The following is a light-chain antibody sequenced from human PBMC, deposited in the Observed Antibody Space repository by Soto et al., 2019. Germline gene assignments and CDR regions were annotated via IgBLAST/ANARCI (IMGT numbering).Light chain of an antibody. J-gene: IGKJ1*01. Sequence: EIVLTQSPATRSSFPGDRVTLSFRASQYINTRLAWYQHRPGQAPRLRIDQTSIRADGIPARFSASGSGTDFTLTISDVQPEDFALHYCHQRQSWPRTFGQGTKVDI. CDR3: HQRQSWPRT. CDR1: QYINTR. V-gene: IGKV3-11*01. CDR2: QTS.